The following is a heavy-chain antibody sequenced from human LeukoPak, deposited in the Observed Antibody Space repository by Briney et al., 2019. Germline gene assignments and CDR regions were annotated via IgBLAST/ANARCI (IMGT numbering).Heavy chain of an antibody. CDR2: INHSGST. D-gene: IGHD7-27*01. Sequence: PSETLSLTCAVYGGSFSGYYWSWIRQPPGKGLEWIGEINHSGSTNYNPSLKSRVTISVDTSKNQFSLKLSSVTAADTAVYYCARAGYYMDVWGKETTVTVSS. CDR1: GGSFSGYY. J-gene: IGHJ6*03. V-gene: IGHV4-34*01. CDR3: ARAGYYMDV.